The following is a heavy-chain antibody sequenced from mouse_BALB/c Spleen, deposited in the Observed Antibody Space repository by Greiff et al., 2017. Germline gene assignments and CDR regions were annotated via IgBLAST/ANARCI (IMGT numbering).Heavy chain of an antibody. CDR1: GFTFSSFG. D-gene: IGHD2-4*01. CDR2: ISSGSSTI. J-gene: IGHJ3*01. V-gene: IGHV5-17*02. Sequence: EVKLMESGGGLVQPGGSRKLSCAASGFTFSSFGMHWVRQAPEKGLEWVAYISSGSSTIYYADTVKGRFTISRDNPKNTLFLQMTSLRSEDTAMYYCASTYDYDGAWFAYWGQGTLVTVSA. CDR3: ASTYDYDGAWFAY.